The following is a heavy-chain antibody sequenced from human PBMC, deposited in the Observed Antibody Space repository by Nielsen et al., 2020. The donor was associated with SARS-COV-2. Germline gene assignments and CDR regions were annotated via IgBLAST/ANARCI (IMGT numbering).Heavy chain of an antibody. CDR3: ARLLYSGSAYLDY. V-gene: IGHV4-59*01. CDR2: IYYSGST. Sequence: SETLSLTCTVSGGSINSYYWSWIRQPPGKGLEWIGYIYYSGSTTYSPSLKSRVTISIDTSKSQFSLRLRSVTAADTAVYFCARLLYSGSAYLDYWGQGALVTVSS. D-gene: IGHD3-22*01. CDR1: GGSINSYY. J-gene: IGHJ4*02.